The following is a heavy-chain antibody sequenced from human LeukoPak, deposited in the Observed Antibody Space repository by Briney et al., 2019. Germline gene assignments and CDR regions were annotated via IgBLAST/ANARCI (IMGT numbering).Heavy chain of an antibody. V-gene: IGHV1-18*01. Sequence: GASVKVSCKASGYTFTSYGISWVRQAPGQGLEWMGWISAYNGNTNYAQKLQGRVTMTTDTSTSTAYMELRSLRSDDTAVYYCAREVVHPDGPLKGDAFDIWGQGTMVTVSS. CDR3: AREVVHPDGPLKGDAFDI. J-gene: IGHJ3*02. CDR2: ISAYNGNT. D-gene: IGHD5-24*01. CDR1: GYTFTSYG.